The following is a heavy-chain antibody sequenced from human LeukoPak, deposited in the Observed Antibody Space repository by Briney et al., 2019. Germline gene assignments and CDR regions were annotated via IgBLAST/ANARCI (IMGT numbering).Heavy chain of an antibody. CDR2: ISGSGGST. D-gene: IGHD6-13*01. V-gene: IGHV3-23*01. J-gene: IGHJ5*02. CDR1: GCTFSSYA. CDR3: AISWQQLGWFDP. Sequence: GGSLRLSCAASGCTFSSYAMSWVRQAPGKGLEWVSAISGSGGSTYYADSVKGRFTISRDNSKNTLYLQMNSLGAEDTAVYYCAISWQQLGWFDPWGQGTLVTVSS.